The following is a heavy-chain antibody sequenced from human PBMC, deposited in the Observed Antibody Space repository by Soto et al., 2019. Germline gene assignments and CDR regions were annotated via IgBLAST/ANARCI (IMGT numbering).Heavy chain of an antibody. CDR1: GDSITTYKW. J-gene: IGHJ6*02. Sequence: SETLSLTCVVSGDSITTYKWWTWVRQTPGRGLEWIGEIYDSGNTRYNPSLRSRVTISKDTSKNQLSLKLNSVTVADTADYYCATCQLGEYYYAMDMWGQGTTVTVSS. V-gene: IGHV4-4*02. CDR3: ATCQLGEYYYAMDM. D-gene: IGHD7-27*01. CDR2: IYDSGNT.